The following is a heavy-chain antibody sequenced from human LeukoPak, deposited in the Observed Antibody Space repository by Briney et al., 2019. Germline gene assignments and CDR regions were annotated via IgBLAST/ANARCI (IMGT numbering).Heavy chain of an antibody. CDR3: ARILRITMVRGVSEFGY. CDR1: GGSFSGYY. V-gene: IGHV4-34*01. D-gene: IGHD3-10*01. CDR2: INHSGTT. Sequence: PSETLSLTCAVYGGSFSGYYWTWIRQPPGKGLEWIGEINHSGTTNYNPSLKSRVTISVDTSKNQFSLILSSVTAADTAVYYCARILRITMVRGVSEFGYWGQGTLVTVSS. J-gene: IGHJ4*02.